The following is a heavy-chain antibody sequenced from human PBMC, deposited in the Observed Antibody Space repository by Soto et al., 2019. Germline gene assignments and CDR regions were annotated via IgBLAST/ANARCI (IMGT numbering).Heavy chain of an antibody. Sequence: EVQLVESGGDLVQPGGSLRLSCAASGFTFSGHWMHWVRQVPGKGLEWVSRINTDGATSASAASVKGRFPISRDNAKTALYRQMNALRAEDTAVYFCAREAGYCSRTSCYRRAFDTWGQGTTVTVSS. CDR3: AREAGYCSRTSCYRRAFDT. J-gene: IGHJ3*02. CDR2: INTDGATS. CDR1: GFTFSGHW. V-gene: IGHV3-74*03. D-gene: IGHD2-2*01.